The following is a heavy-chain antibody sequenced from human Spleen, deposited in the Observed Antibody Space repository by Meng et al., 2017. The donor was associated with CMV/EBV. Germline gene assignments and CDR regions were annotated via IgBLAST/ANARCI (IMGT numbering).Heavy chain of an antibody. CDR1: DYTFTNYG. Sequence: SCKASDYTFTNYGISWVRQAPGQGFEWMGWISAYNGETHYAQKVQGRVTMTTDTSTSTAHMELRSLTSDDTAVYYCARADYGGNWFDPWGQGTLVTVSS. J-gene: IGHJ5*02. CDR2: ISAYNGET. CDR3: ARADYGGNWFDP. D-gene: IGHD4-23*01. V-gene: IGHV1-18*01.